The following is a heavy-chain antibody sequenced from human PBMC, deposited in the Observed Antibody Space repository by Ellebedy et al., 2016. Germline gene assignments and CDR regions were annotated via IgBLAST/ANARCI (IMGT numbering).Heavy chain of an antibody. J-gene: IGHJ4*02. D-gene: IGHD2-2*01. Sequence: SETLSLTCAVYGGSFSGYYWSWIRQPPGKGLEWIGEINHSGSTYYNPSLKSRVTISVDTSKNQFSLKLSSVTAADTAVYYCAMIVVVPAASLGYYFDYWGQGTLVTVSS. V-gene: IGHV4-34*01. CDR2: INHSGST. CDR3: AMIVVVPAASLGYYFDY. CDR1: GGSFSGYY.